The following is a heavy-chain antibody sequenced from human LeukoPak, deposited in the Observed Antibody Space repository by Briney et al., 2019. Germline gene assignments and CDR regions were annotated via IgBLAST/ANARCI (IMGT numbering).Heavy chain of an antibody. CDR1: GGSISSSSYY. V-gene: IGHV4-39*01. CDR3: ARPPHYYDNSGYYDAY. D-gene: IGHD3-22*01. Sequence: SETLALTCTVSGGSISSSSYYWGWARQPPGKGLEWIGSIYYSGRTNYNPSLKSRVTVSVDTSKNQLSLKLTSVTAADTAVYYCARPPHYYDNSGYYDAYWGQGTLVTVSS. J-gene: IGHJ4*02. CDR2: IYYSGRT.